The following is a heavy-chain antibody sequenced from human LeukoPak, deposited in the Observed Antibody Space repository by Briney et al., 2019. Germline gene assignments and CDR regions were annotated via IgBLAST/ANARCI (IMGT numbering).Heavy chain of an antibody. Sequence: GGSLRLSCAASGFTFSDCMNWVRHAPGKGLEWISYIGIDSGNTNYADSVKGRFTISGDKAKNSLYLQMNSLRVEDTAVYYCARDYKYAFDNWGQGTLVTVYS. V-gene: IGHV3-48*01. D-gene: IGHD5-24*01. CDR1: GFTFSDC. J-gene: IGHJ4*02. CDR2: IGIDSGNT. CDR3: ARDYKYAFDN.